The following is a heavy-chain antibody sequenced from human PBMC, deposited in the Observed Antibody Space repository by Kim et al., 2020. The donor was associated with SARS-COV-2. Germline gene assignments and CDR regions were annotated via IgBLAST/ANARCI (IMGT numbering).Heavy chain of an antibody. CDR3: ANSPFWSGYYTRAESFDY. V-gene: IGHV3-23*01. Sequence: GGSLRLSCAASGFTFSSYAMSWVRQAPGKGLEWVSAISGSGGSTYYADSVKGRFTISRDNSKNTRYLQMNSLRAEDTAVYYCANSPFWSGYYTRAESFDYWGQGTLVTVSS. CDR2: ISGSGGST. J-gene: IGHJ4*02. D-gene: IGHD3-3*01. CDR1: GFTFSSYA.